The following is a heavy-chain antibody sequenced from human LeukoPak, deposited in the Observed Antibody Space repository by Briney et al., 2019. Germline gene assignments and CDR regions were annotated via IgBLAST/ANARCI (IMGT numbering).Heavy chain of an antibody. J-gene: IGHJ4*02. CDR2: ISGSGGGT. Sequence: GGSLRLSCAASGFTFSSIAMSWVRQAPDKGLESVSTISGSGGGTYYADSVKGRFTISRADSKNTLYLKMNSPRDDDTAVYYCAKDLGRYQNNFFDYWGQGNLVTVSS. V-gene: IGHV3-23*01. CDR3: AKDLGRYQNNFFDY. CDR1: GFTFSSIA. D-gene: IGHD1-26*01.